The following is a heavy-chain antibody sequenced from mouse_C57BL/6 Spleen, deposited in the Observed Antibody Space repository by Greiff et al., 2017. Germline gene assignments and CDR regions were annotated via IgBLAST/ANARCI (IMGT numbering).Heavy chain of an antibody. CDR1: GFSLTSYA. Sequence: VQLQESGPGLVAPSQSLSITCTVSGFSLTSYAISWVRQPPGKGLEWLGVIWTGGGSNYNSALKSRLSISKDNSKSQVFLKMNSLQTDDTARYYCARNVYYGCALYAMDYWGQGTSVTVSA. J-gene: IGHJ4*01. CDR2: IWTGGGS. V-gene: IGHV2-9-1*01. D-gene: IGHD2-2*01. CDR3: ARNVYYGCALYAMDY.